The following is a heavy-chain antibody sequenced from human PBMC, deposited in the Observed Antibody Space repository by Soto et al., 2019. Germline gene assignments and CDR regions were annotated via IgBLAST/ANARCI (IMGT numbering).Heavy chain of an antibody. Sequence: SETLSLTCTVSGGSISSGGYYWSWIRQHPGKGLEWIGYIYYSGSTYYNQSLKSRVTISVDTSKNQFSLKLSSVTAADTAVYYCASNRYQLLSTPHFDYWGQGTLVTVSS. D-gene: IGHD2-2*01. J-gene: IGHJ4*02. CDR1: GGSISSGGYY. CDR3: ASNRYQLLSTPHFDY. CDR2: IYYSGST. V-gene: IGHV4-31*03.